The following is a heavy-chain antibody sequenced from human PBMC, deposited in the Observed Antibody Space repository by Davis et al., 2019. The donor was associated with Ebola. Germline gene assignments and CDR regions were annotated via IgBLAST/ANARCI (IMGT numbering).Heavy chain of an antibody. V-gene: IGHV1-18*01. CDR2: INAYSGNT. D-gene: IGHD1-7*01. J-gene: IGHJ4*02. CDR1: GYTFTSHG. CDR3: ARGRPSYNWNSRDY. Sequence: ASVKVSCKASGYTFTSHGIIWVRQAPGQGLEWMGWINAYSGNTNYAQKFQGRVTMTTDTSTSTAYMELRSPRSDDTAVYFCARGRPSYNWNSRDYWGQGSLVSVSS.